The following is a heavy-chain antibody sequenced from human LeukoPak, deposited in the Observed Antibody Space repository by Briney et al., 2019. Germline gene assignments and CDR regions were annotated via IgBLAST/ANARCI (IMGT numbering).Heavy chain of an antibody. D-gene: IGHD1-14*01. V-gene: IGHV4-59*08. CDR2: IYYSGST. Sequence: SETLSLTCTVSGGSISSYYWSWIRQPPGKGLEWIGYIYYSGSTNYNPSLKSRVTISIDTSKNQFSLKLSSVTAADTAVYYCARHLLRTSTSFDYWDQGNLVTVSS. CDR1: GGSISSYY. CDR3: ARHLLRTSTSFDY. J-gene: IGHJ4*02.